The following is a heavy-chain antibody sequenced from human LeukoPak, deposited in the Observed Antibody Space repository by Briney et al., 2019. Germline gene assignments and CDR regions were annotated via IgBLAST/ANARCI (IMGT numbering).Heavy chain of an antibody. CDR1: GFTFSYYG. D-gene: IGHD6-19*01. V-gene: IGHV3-30*02. Sequence: GGSLRLSCAASGFTFSYYGMSWVRQAPGKGLEWVAFIWYDGSNQYYADSVKGRFTISRDNSKNTLYLQMNSLRAEDTAVYYCAKERGGIVETGTDNDAFDIWGQGTMVTVSS. J-gene: IGHJ3*02. CDR2: IWYDGSNQ. CDR3: AKERGGIVETGTDNDAFDI.